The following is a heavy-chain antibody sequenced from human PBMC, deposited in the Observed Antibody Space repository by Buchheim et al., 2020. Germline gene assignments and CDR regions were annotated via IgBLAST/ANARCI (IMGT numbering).Heavy chain of an antibody. Sequence: QVQLVESGGGVVQPGGSLTLSCAASGFAFTNFGMHWVRQAPGQGLEWMAVVSYDGSNKYYADSVKGRFTISRDNSKNTLYLQMNSLRAEDTAVYYCARDFFMTTVTSSFDYWGQGTL. V-gene: IGHV3-30*03. D-gene: IGHD4-17*01. CDR3: ARDFFMTTVTSSFDY. CDR2: VSYDGSNK. J-gene: IGHJ4*02. CDR1: GFAFTNFG.